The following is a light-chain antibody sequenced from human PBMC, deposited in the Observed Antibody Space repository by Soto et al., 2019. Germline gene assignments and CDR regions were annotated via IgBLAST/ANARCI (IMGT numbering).Light chain of an antibody. Sequence: QSALTQPASVSGSPGQSITISCTGTSSDVGGYNFVSWYQHHPGTPPKLIIYEVIHWPSGVSNRFSGSKSAITASLTISGLQVEDEADYFCSSYSSTTTREVFGTGTKLTVL. CDR3: SSYSSTTTREV. CDR2: EVI. CDR1: SSDVGGYNF. J-gene: IGLJ1*01. V-gene: IGLV2-14*01.